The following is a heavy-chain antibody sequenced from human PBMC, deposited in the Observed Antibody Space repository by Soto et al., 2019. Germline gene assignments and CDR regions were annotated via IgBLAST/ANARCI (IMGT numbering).Heavy chain of an antibody. CDR3: ARDVFGQYQLLWPEFDY. D-gene: IGHD2-2*01. Sequence: ASVKVSCKASGYTFTSYAMHWVRQAPGQRLEWMGRINAGNGNTKYSQKFQGRVTITRDTSASTAYMELSSLRSEDTAVYYCARDVFGQYQLLWPEFDYWGQGTLVTVSS. CDR1: GYTFTSYA. V-gene: IGHV1-3*01. CDR2: INAGNGNT. J-gene: IGHJ4*02.